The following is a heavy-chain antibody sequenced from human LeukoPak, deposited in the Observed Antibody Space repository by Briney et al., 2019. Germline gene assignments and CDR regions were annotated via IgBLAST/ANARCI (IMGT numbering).Heavy chain of an antibody. CDR1: GFTFSSYA. D-gene: IGHD1-26*01. CDR3: ARDRGRLVGATTAYYYYMDV. Sequence: GGSLRLSCAASGFTFSSYAMHWVRQAPGKGLEYVSAISSNGGSTYYANSVKGRFTISRDNSKNTLYLQMGSLRAEDMAVYYCARDRGRLVGATTAYYYYMDVWGKGTTVTISS. J-gene: IGHJ6*03. CDR2: ISSNGGST. V-gene: IGHV3-64*01.